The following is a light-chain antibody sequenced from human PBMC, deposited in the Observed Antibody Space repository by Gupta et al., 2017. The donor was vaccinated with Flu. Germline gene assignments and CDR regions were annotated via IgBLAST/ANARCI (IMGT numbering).Light chain of an antibody. J-gene: IGKJ2*01. Sequence: ATLSLSPGERATLFCRASQSVSTYLAWYQHKAGQAPRLLIYDASNRATVIPARFSGSGSGTDFTLTISSREHEDFAVYYCQKRSNWPPYTFGPGTRLEIK. CDR1: QSVSTY. CDR3: QKRSNWPPYT. V-gene: IGKV3-11*01. CDR2: DAS.